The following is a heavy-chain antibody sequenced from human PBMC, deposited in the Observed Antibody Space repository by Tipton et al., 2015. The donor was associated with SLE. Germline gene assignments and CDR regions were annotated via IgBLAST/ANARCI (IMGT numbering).Heavy chain of an antibody. CDR3: TRPGGYNASHSWCYLDY. J-gene: IGHJ4*02. V-gene: IGHV4-59*08. CDR1: GASIIPFC. CDR2: LYYRGST. D-gene: IGHD5-24*01. Sequence: TLSLTCTVSGASIIPFCWNCIQQPPGKGLELIAYLYYRGSTNNSPSLKSRLTISVDTSKNQFSLKLSSVTAADTAVYYCTRPGGYNASHSWCYLDYWGQGALVTVSS.